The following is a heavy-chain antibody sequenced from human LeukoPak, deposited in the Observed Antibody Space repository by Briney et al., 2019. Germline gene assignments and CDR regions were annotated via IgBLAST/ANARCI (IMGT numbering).Heavy chain of an antibody. V-gene: IGHV4-39*07. CDR3: ARDGWSDDSSGYYPEGFDY. D-gene: IGHD3-22*01. J-gene: IGHJ4*02. CDR1: GGSISSSSYY. CDR2: IYYSGST. Sequence: SETLSLTCTVSGGSISSSSYYWGWIRQPPGKGLEWIGSIYYSGSTYYNPSLKSRVTISVDTSKNQFSLKLSSVTAADTAVYYCARDGWSDDSSGYYPEGFDYWGQGTLVTVSS.